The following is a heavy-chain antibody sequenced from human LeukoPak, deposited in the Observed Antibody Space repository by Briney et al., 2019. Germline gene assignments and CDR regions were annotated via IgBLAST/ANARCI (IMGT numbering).Heavy chain of an antibody. Sequence: SQTLSLTCAVSGGSISSGGYSWSWIRQPPGKGLDWIGYIYHSGSTYYNPSLMSRVTISVDRSKNQFSLKLSSVTAADTAVYYCARAASIAVAAYYFDYWGQGTLVTVSS. CDR2: IYHSGST. D-gene: IGHD6-19*01. V-gene: IGHV4-30-2*01. CDR1: GGSISSGGYS. J-gene: IGHJ4*02. CDR3: ARAASIAVAAYYFDY.